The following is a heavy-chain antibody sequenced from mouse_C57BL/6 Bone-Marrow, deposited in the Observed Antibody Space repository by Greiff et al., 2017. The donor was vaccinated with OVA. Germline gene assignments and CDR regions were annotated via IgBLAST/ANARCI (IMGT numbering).Heavy chain of an antibody. CDR1: GFTFSDYG. CDR2: ISSSSSTS. J-gene: IGHJ3*01. CDR3: ARPADYAWFAY. Sequence: EVMLVESGGGLVKPGGSLKLSCAASGFTFSDYGMHWVRQAPEKGLEWVAYISSSSSTSYYADTVKGRFTITRDNAKNTLFLQMTSLTSEDTAMYSSARPADYAWFAYWGQGTLVTVSA. V-gene: IGHV5-17*01. D-gene: IGHD2-4*01.